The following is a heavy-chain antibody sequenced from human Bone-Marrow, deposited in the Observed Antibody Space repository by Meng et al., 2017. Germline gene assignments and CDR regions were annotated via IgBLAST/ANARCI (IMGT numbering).Heavy chain of an antibody. Sequence: ASVKVSCKASGYTFTCYYMHWARQAPGQGLEWMGRINPNSGNTGYAQKFQGRVTMTRNTSISTAYMELSSLRSEDTAVYYCARGPRWGYSDYAEGDYWGQGTLVTVSS. V-gene: IGHV1-8*02. D-gene: IGHD4-11*01. CDR2: INPNSGNT. CDR3: ARGPRWGYSDYAEGDY. CDR1: GYTFTCYY. J-gene: IGHJ4*02.